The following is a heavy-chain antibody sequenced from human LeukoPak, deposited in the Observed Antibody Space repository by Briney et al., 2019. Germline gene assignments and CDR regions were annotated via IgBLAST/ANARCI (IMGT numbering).Heavy chain of an antibody. Sequence: SETLSLTCTVSGGSISSYYWSWIRQPPGKGLEWIGYIYYSGSTNYNPSLKSRLTISVDKSKNQFSLKLSSVTAADTAVYYCGTWYYDFWSGYSPMGDYWGQGTLVTVSS. CDR1: GGSISSYY. D-gene: IGHD3-3*01. J-gene: IGHJ4*02. CDR3: GTWYYDFWSGYSPMGDY. CDR2: IYYSGST. V-gene: IGHV4-59*08.